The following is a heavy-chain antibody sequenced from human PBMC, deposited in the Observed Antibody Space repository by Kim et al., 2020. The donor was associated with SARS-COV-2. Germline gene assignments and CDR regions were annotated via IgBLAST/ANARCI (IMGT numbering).Heavy chain of an antibody. V-gene: IGHV4-39*01. CDR3: ARHSGGSYYGGVYYFDY. CDR1: GGSISSSSYY. J-gene: IGHJ4*02. D-gene: IGHD1-26*01. Sequence: SETLSLTCTVSGGSISSSSYYWGWIRQPPGKGLDWIGSIYYSGSTYYNPSLKSRVTISVDTTKNQFSLKLSSVTAADTAVYYGARHSGGSYYGGVYYFDYLGQGPLVTVSS. CDR2: IYYSGST.